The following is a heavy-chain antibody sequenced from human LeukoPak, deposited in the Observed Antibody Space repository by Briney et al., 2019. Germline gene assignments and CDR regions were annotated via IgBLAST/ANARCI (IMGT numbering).Heavy chain of an antibody. V-gene: IGHV3-53*04. CDR2: IYSGGST. Sequence: GGSLRLSCAASGFTVSSNYMSWVRQAPGKGLEWVSVIYSGGSTYYADSVKGRFTISRHNSKNTLYLQVNSLRAEDTAVYYCARQIAVAGPDAFDIWGQGTMVTVSS. CDR3: ARQIAVAGPDAFDI. CDR1: GFTVSSNY. J-gene: IGHJ3*02. D-gene: IGHD6-19*01.